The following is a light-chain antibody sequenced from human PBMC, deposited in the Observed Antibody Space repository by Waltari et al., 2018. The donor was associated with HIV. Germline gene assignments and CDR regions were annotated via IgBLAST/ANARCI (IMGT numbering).Light chain of an antibody. Sequence: DIQMTQSPSTLSASVGDRVTITCRASQSISKWFAWYQQKAGKAPKLLIYKASSLQSGVPSRFSGSGSGTEFTLTISSLQLDDFGTYYCQQYNSYSYTFGQGTKLEI. V-gene: IGKV1-5*03. J-gene: IGKJ2*01. CDR2: KAS. CDR1: QSISKW. CDR3: QQYNSYSYT.